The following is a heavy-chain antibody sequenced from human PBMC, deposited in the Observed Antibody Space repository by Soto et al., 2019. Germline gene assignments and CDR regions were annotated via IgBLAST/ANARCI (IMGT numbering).Heavy chain of an antibody. D-gene: IGHD3-3*01. CDR3: ARAQYYEFWSTYYTYYYYGMDV. Sequence: QVQLVQSGAEMKKPGSSMKVSCKASGGTFSSYAISWVRHAPGQGLEWMGGIIPILGTTNYALKFQGRVTITADESTSTAYMALSSLRSEDTAVYYCARAQYYEFWSTYYTYYYYGMDVWGQGTTVTVSS. V-gene: IGHV1-69*01. J-gene: IGHJ6*02. CDR1: GGTFSSYA. CDR2: IIPILGTT.